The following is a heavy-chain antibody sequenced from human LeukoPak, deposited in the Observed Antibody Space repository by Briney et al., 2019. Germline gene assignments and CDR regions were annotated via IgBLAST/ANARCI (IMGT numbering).Heavy chain of an antibody. Sequence: SETLSLTCTVSGDSISTYYWSWIRQPPGKGLQWIGYIHNSGSTNYNPSLKSRVTISVDTSKNQFSLRLSSVTAADTAVYYCARGRPTVTTYVDVWGQGATVTVSS. J-gene: IGHJ6*02. CDR3: ARGRPTVTTYVDV. CDR1: GDSISTYY. V-gene: IGHV4-4*08. D-gene: IGHD4-17*01. CDR2: IHNSGST.